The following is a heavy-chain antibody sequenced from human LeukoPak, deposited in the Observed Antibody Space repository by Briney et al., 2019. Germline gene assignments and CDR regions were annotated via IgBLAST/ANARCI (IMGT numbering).Heavy chain of an antibody. CDR3: ARRVRSGDGWVFDS. V-gene: IGHV4-34*01. D-gene: IGHD5-24*01. CDR2: INPGGST. J-gene: IGHJ4*02. CDR1: GGSFSDYY. Sequence: PPETLSLTCAVYGGSFSDYYWSWIRQPPGKGLEWIGEINPGGSTNFNPSLKSRVTMSVDTSKNQFSLKLTSVTAADMAVYYCARRVRSGDGWVFDSWGQGTPATVSS.